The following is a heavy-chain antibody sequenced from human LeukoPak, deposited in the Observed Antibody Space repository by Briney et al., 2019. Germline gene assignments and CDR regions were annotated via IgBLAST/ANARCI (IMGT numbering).Heavy chain of an antibody. J-gene: IGHJ5*02. D-gene: IGHD2-21*02. Sequence: SETLSLTCAVSGGSISSSGYSWSWIRQPPGKGLEWIGYIHHTGSTYYNPSLKSRVTISVDRSKNQFSLKLSSVTAADTAMYFCARTPTYCGGDCYYFDPWGQGTLVTVSS. CDR1: GGSISSSGYS. V-gene: IGHV4-30-2*01. CDR3: ARTPTYCGGDCYYFDP. CDR2: IHHTGST.